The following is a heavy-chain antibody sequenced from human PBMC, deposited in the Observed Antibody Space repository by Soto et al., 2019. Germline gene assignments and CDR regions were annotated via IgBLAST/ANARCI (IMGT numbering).Heavy chain of an antibody. Sequence: ASVKVSCKASGYTFTTYAMHWVRQAPGQRLEWMGWINAGNGATKYSQNFQDRVTIARDTSANTAFMELSSLRSEDTAVYYCARGSAPAGPYYFDYWAQGTLVTVSS. J-gene: IGHJ4*02. V-gene: IGHV1-3*01. CDR2: INAGNGAT. CDR3: ARGSAPAGPYYFDY. CDR1: GYTFTTYA. D-gene: IGHD6-13*01.